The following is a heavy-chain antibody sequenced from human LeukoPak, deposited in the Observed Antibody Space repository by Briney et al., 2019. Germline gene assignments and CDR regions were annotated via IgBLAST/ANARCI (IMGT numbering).Heavy chain of an antibody. Sequence: GGSLRLSCAASGFSFSSYAMSWVRQAPGKGLEWVSVIGGGPGNTYYTDSVKGRFTISRDNSKNTLYLHLNSLRAEDTAVYYCAKGKGPTANWFFDVWGRGTLVTVSS. J-gene: IGHJ2*01. CDR3: AKGKGPTANWFFDV. D-gene: IGHD2-21*02. V-gene: IGHV3-23*01. CDR1: GFSFSSYA. CDR2: IGGGPGNT.